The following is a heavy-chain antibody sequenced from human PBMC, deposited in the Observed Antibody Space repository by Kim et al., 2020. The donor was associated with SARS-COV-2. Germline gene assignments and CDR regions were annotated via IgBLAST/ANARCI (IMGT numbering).Heavy chain of an antibody. CDR3: ARDLAGHYGSGSYLD. J-gene: IGHJ4*02. Sequence: PPLKSRVTISVDTSKNQFSLKLSSVTAADTAVYYCARDLAGHYGSGSYLDWGQGTLVTVSS. V-gene: IGHV4-59*01. D-gene: IGHD3-10*01.